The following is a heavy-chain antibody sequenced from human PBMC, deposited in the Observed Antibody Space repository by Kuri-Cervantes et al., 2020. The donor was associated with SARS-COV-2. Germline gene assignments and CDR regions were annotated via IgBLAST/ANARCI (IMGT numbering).Heavy chain of an antibody. D-gene: IGHD5-24*01. CDR2: IYYSGST. Sequence: GSLRLSCTVSGGSISSYYWSWIRQPPGKGLEWIGYIYYSGSTNYNPSLKSRVTISVDTSKNQFSLKLSSVTAADTAVYYCARGVDGYNGWGQGTLVTVSS. J-gene: IGHJ4*02. V-gene: IGHV4-59*12. CDR1: GGSISSYY. CDR3: ARGVDGYNG.